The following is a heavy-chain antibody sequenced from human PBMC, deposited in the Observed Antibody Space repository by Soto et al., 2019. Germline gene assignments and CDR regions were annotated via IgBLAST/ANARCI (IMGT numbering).Heavy chain of an antibody. Sequence: EVQLLESGGGLVQPGGSLRLSCAASGFTFSSYAMSWVRQAPGKGLEWVSAISGSGGSTYYADSVKGRFTISRDNSKNTLYLQMNSLRAEDTVVYYCALTFGGVIVKGVFDYWGQGTLVTVSS. V-gene: IGHV3-23*01. J-gene: IGHJ4*02. CDR3: ALTFGGVIVKGVFDY. D-gene: IGHD3-16*02. CDR2: ISGSGGST. CDR1: GFTFSSYA.